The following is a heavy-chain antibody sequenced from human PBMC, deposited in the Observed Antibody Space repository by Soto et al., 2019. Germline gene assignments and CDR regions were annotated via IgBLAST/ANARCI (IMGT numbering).Heavy chain of an antibody. Sequence: QVQLVESGGGVVQPGRSLRLSCAASGFTFSSYGMHWVRQAPGKGLEWVAVISYDGSNKYYADSVKGRFTISRDNSKNTLYLQMNSLRAEDTAVYYCAKDIRGDYGDYVFGVEDYWGQGTLVTVSS. CDR2: ISYDGSNK. CDR1: GFTFSSYG. D-gene: IGHD4-17*01. J-gene: IGHJ4*02. V-gene: IGHV3-30*18. CDR3: AKDIRGDYGDYVFGVEDY.